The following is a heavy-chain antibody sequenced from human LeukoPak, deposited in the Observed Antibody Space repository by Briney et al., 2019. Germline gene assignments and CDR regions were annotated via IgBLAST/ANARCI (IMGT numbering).Heavy chain of an antibody. CDR1: GFTFDDYA. D-gene: IGHD2-21*02. Sequence: GRSLRLSCAASGFTFDDYAMHWVRQAPGKGLEWVSGISWNSGSIGYADSVKGRFTISRDNAKNSLYLQMNSLRAEDTALYCCAKDIALAYCGGDCRMSAFDIWGQGTMVTVSS. CDR3: AKDIALAYCGGDCRMSAFDI. J-gene: IGHJ3*02. CDR2: ISWNSGSI. V-gene: IGHV3-9*01.